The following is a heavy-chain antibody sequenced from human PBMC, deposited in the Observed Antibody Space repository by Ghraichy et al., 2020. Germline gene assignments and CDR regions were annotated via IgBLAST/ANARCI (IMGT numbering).Heavy chain of an antibody. CDR2: IYYSGST. Sequence: SETLSLTCTVSGGSISSSYYYWGWIRQPPGKGLEWIGSIYYSGSTYYSPSLKSRVTMSVDTSKNQFSLKLSSVTAADTAVYYCARLTVPASTWFGEPIEDAFDIWGQGTMVTVSS. V-gene: IGHV4-39*01. CDR1: GGSISSSYYY. J-gene: IGHJ3*02. CDR3: ARLTVPASTWFGEPIEDAFDI. D-gene: IGHD3-10*01.